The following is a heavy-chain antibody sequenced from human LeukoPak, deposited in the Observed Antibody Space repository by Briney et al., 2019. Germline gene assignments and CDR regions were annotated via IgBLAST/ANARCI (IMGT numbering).Heavy chain of an antibody. D-gene: IGHD3-16*01. CDR1: GFTFSSYA. Sequence: GGSLRLSCAASGFTFSSYAMSWVRQAPGKGLEWVSAIGGSGGDTYYADSVKGRFTISRDNSRNTLYLQMNSLRAEDTAVYYCAREGAYYYYYMDVWGKGTTVTVSS. J-gene: IGHJ6*03. CDR3: AREGAYYYYYMDV. CDR2: IGGSGGDT. V-gene: IGHV3-23*01.